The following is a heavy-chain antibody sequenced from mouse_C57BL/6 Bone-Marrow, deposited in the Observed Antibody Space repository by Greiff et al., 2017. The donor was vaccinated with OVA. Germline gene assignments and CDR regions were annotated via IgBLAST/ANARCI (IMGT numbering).Heavy chain of an antibody. CDR2: ISRGSSTI. CDR3: AREGLRPSGFAY. J-gene: IGHJ3*01. CDR1: GFTFSDYG. V-gene: IGHV5-17*01. Sequence: EVQGVESGGGLVKPGGSLKLSCAASGFTFSDYGMHWVRQAPEKGLEWVAYISRGSSTIYYADTVKGRFTISRDNAKNTLFLQMTSLRSEDTAMYYCAREGLRPSGFAYWGQGTLVTVSA. D-gene: IGHD2-4*01.